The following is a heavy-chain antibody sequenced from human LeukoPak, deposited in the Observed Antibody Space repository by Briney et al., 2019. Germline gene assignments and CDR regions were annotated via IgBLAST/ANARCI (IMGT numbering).Heavy chain of an antibody. CDR2: VKQDGNEK. J-gene: IGHJ4*02. Sequence: GGSLRLSCAASGFTFSSYSMNWVRQALGKGLEGVANVKQDGNEKYYVDSVKGRFTISRDNAKNSLYLQMNSLRAEDTAVYYCARIVSGWYFDYWGQGTLVTVSS. CDR1: GFTFSSYS. V-gene: IGHV3-7*03. CDR3: ARIVSGWYFDY. D-gene: IGHD6-19*01.